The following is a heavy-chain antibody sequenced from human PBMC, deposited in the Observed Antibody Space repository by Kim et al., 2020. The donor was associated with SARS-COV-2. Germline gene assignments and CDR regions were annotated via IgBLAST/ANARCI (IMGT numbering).Heavy chain of an antibody. D-gene: IGHD3-9*01. CDR1: GFTFSSYS. CDR3: ARRNSLRYFDYHYYYYGMDV. J-gene: IGHJ6*02. V-gene: IGHV3-21*01. CDR2: ISSSSSYI. Sequence: GGSLRLSCAASGFTFSSYSMNWVRQAPGTGLEWVSSISSSSSYIYYADSVKGRFTISRDNAKNSLYLQMNSLRAEDTAVYYCARRNSLRYFDYHYYYYGMDVWGQGTTVTVSS.